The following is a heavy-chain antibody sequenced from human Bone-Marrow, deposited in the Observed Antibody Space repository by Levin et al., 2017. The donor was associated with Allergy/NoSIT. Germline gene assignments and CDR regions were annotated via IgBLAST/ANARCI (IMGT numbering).Heavy chain of an antibody. J-gene: IGHJ4*02. D-gene: IGHD6-13*01. Sequence: ASVKVSCTVSGYTFSDYYMHWVRQAPGQGLEWMGWINPKRGDANTAQKFEGRVVLTRDTSISTASMEVRRLRSDDPALYYCARGGTSSNDYWGQGTLVTVSS. CDR2: INPKRGDA. CDR1: GYTFSDYY. V-gene: IGHV1-2*02. CDR3: ARGGTSSNDY.